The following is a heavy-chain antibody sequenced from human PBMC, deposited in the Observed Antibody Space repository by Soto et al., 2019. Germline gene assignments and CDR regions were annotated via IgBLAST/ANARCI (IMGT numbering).Heavy chain of an antibody. J-gene: IGHJ6*02. Sequence: QVQLQESGPGLVKPSQTLSLTCTVSGASISRGAYYWSWIRQHPGKGLEWIGHMYYSGTTYYNPSLKTRVIISVDTSKNQFSLKLTSVTAEDTAVFFCARASITMARGPYMDDWGQGTTVTVSS. CDR3: ARASITMARGPYMDD. V-gene: IGHV4-31*03. CDR1: GASISRGAYY. D-gene: IGHD3-10*01. CDR2: MYYSGTT.